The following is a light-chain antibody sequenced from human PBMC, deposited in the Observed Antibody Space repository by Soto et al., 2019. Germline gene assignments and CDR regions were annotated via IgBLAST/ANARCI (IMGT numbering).Light chain of an antibody. CDR3: HQYNNWPPWT. V-gene: IGKV3-15*01. CDR1: QSVSSN. CDR2: GAS. Sequence: EIAMTQSPATLSVSPGERATLSCRASQSVSSNLAWYQQKPGQAPRLLIYGASTRATGVPARFSGSGSGTEFTLTISSLQTEDFVVYYCHQYNNWPPWTFGQGTKVDIK. J-gene: IGKJ1*01.